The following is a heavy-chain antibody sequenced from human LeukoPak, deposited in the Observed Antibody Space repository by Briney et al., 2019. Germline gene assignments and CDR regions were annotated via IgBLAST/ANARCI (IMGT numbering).Heavy chain of an antibody. V-gene: IGHV3-7*01. CDR2: INQGEGEK. J-gene: IGHJ4*02. D-gene: IGHD3-9*01. Sequence: PGGSLRLSCVDSGFTFSSHWMSWVRQAPGKGLEWVANINQGEGEKYYVDSVKGRFTISRDNAKNSLYLQMNSLRAEDTAVYYCARDSGPPLGYYDILTGPLDYWGQGTLVTVSS. CDR1: GFTFSSHW. CDR3: ARDSGPPLGYYDILTGPLDY.